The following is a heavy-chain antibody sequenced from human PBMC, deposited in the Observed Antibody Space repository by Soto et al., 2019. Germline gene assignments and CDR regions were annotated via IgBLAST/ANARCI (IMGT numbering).Heavy chain of an antibody. CDR1: GFKFDDYA. Sequence: QLVESGGGLVQPGKSLRLSCAASGFKFDDYAMHWVRQPPGKGLEWVAVIWWHGRDIFYEGSVKGRFTISRDNSKNTLYLQMNSLRVEDTAVYYCARDQGGQSGNFIFDNWGQGTLVTVSS. CDR2: IWWHGRDI. CDR3: ARDQGGQSGNFIFDN. D-gene: IGHD1-26*01. V-gene: IGHV3-33*08. J-gene: IGHJ4*02.